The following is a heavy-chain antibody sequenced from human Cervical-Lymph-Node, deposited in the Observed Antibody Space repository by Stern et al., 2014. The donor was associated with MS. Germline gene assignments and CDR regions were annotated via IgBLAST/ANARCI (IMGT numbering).Heavy chain of an antibody. Sequence: VQLVQSGAEVKKPASSVKVSCKASGGTFNTSAISWVRQAPGQGLEWMGGIIPILGTTTYAQKFQGRVTFTADKSTSTAYMALSGLRYEDTAVYYCARDLGVGPSVSWGQGTVVTVSS. V-gene: IGHV1-69*06. CDR1: GGTFNTSA. D-gene: IGHD5/OR15-5a*01. CDR3: ARDLGVGPSVS. J-gene: IGHJ5*02. CDR2: IIPILGTT.